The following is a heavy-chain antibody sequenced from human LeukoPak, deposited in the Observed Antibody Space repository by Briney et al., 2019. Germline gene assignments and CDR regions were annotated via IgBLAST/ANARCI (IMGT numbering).Heavy chain of an antibody. Sequence: GGSLRLSCAASGFTVSSNYMSWVRQAPGKGLEWVSVIYSGGSTYYADSVKGRFTISRDNAKNSLYLQMNSLRAEDMALYYCAKGDDSSSWYPFDYWGQGTLVTVSS. CDR1: GFTVSSNY. V-gene: IGHV3-53*05. J-gene: IGHJ4*02. CDR3: AKGDDSSSWYPFDY. D-gene: IGHD6-13*01. CDR2: IYSGGST.